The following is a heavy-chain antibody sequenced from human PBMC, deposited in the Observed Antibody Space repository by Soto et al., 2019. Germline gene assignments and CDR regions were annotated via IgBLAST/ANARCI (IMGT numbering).Heavy chain of an antibody. CDR2: IDWDDDK. D-gene: IGHD2-15*01. J-gene: IGHJ4*02. Sequence: SGPTLVNQTQTLTLTCTFSGVSLSTSGMRVSWIRQPPGKALEWLARIDWDDDKFYNTSLKTRLTISKDSSKNQVVLTMTNMDPVDTATYYCARMFHCSGGTCPFDYWGQGALVTVSS. CDR1: GVSLSTSGMR. V-gene: IGHV2-70*04. CDR3: ARMFHCSGGTCPFDY.